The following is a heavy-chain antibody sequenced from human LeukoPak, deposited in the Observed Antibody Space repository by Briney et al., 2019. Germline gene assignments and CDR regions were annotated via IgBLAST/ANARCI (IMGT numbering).Heavy chain of an antibody. CDR1: GGSISSYY. Sequence: SETLSLTCTVPGGSISSYYWSWIRQPPGEGLEWIGYIYYSGSTNYNPSLKSRVTISVDTSKNQFSLKLSSVTAADTAVYYCARSPAGEVTASFDYWGQGTLVTVSS. J-gene: IGHJ4*02. CDR2: IYYSGST. CDR3: ARSPAGEVTASFDY. D-gene: IGHD2-21*02. V-gene: IGHV4-59*01.